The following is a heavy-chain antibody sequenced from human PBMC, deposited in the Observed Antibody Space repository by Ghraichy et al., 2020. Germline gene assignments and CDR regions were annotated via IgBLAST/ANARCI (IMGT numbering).Heavy chain of an antibody. Sequence: SGPTLVKPTQTITLTCTFSGFSLSSSGMCVSWIRQPPGKALEWLARIDWADNKYYSTSLKTRLTISKDTSRNQVVLTVTNMDPVDTATYYCARIPSGHCSDGNYWGQGTLVTVSS. CDR1: GFSLSSSGMC. CDR3: ARIPSGHCSDGNY. J-gene: IGHJ4*02. V-gene: IGHV2-70*11. CDR2: IDWADNK. D-gene: IGHD2-15*01.